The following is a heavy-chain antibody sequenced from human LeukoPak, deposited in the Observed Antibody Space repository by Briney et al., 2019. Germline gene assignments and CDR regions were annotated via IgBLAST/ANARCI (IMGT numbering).Heavy chain of an antibody. CDR1: GFTVSSNY. V-gene: IGHV3-23*01. Sequence: GGSLRLSCAASGFTVSSNYMSWVRQAPGKGLEWVSAISGSGGSTYYADSVKGRFTISRDNSKNTLYLQMNSLRAEDTAVYYCAKDAGSRLFDYWGQGTLVTVSS. J-gene: IGHJ4*02. CDR3: AKDAGSRLFDY. CDR2: ISGSGGST. D-gene: IGHD3-10*01.